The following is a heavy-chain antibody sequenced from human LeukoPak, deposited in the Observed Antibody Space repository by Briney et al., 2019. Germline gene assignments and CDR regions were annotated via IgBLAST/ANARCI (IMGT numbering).Heavy chain of an antibody. Sequence: SETLSLTCAVYGGSFSGYYWSWIRQPPGKGLEWIGEINHSGSTNYNPSLKSRVTISVDTSKNQFSLKLSSVTAADTAVYCCARRDIVVVPAAFDYWGQGTLVTVSS. V-gene: IGHV4-34*01. CDR2: INHSGST. CDR1: GGSFSGYY. D-gene: IGHD2-2*01. CDR3: ARRDIVVVPAAFDY. J-gene: IGHJ4*02.